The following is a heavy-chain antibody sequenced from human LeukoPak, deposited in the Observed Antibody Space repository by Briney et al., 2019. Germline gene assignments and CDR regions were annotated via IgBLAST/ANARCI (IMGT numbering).Heavy chain of an antibody. CDR1: GGSISSYY. Sequence: SETLSLTCTVSGGSISSYYWSWIRQPAGKGLEWIGRIYTSGSTNYNPSLKSRVTTSMDTSKNQLSPNLKSLTAADTSVYYCPRDRDVDDFDPWGHGTLDTVSS. D-gene: IGHD1-1*01. CDR3: PRDRDVDDFDP. V-gene: IGHV4-4*07. CDR2: IYTSGST. J-gene: IGHJ5*02.